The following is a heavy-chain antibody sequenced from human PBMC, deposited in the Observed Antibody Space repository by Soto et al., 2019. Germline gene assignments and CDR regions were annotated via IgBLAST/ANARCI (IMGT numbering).Heavy chain of an antibody. Sequence: QVQLVQSGAEVKKPGASVKVSCKASGYTFTRYGIGWARQAPGQGLEWMGWINTYNGNTNYAQNVQGRVTLTTDTSTSTAYMGLRSMRSNDTAIYYCAMVDVYVTPSPQDVWGQGTTVIVSS. CDR2: INTYNGNT. V-gene: IGHV1-18*01. CDR1: GYTFTRYG. CDR3: AMVDVYVTPSPQDV. D-gene: IGHD3-16*01. J-gene: IGHJ6*02.